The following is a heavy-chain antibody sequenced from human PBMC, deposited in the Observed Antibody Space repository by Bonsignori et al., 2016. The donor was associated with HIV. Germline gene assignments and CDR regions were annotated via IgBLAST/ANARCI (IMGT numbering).Heavy chain of an antibody. CDR3: TREIMGGAFDI. CDR2: IRSKAYGGTT. J-gene: IGHJ3*02. Sequence: WIRQPPGKGLEWVGFIRSKAYGGTTEYAASVKGRFTISRDDSKSIAYLQMNSLKTEDTAVYYCTREIMGGAFDIWGQGTMVTVSS. D-gene: IGHD3-16*01. V-gene: IGHV3-49*02.